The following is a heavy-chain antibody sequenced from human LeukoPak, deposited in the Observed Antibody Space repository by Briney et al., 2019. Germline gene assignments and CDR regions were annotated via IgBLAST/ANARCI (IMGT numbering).Heavy chain of an antibody. V-gene: IGHV4-39*07. CDR1: GGSISNTLYY. J-gene: IGHJ4*02. CDR2: INHSGST. Sequence: SETLSLTCTVSGGSISNTLYYWSWIRQPPGKGLEWIGEINHSGSTNYNPSLKSRVTISVDTSKNQFSLKLSSVTAADTAVYYCASQVGVGSSRNFDYWGQGTLVTVSS. CDR3: ASQVGVGSSRNFDY. D-gene: IGHD2-2*01.